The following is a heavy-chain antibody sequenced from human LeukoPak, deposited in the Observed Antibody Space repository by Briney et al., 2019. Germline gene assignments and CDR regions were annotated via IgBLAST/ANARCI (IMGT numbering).Heavy chain of an antibody. CDR1: GFTFSSYS. CDR3: ARLVATTHDAFDI. D-gene: IGHD5-12*01. J-gene: IGHJ3*02. V-gene: IGHV3-21*01. CDR2: ISSSSSYI. Sequence: PGGSLRLSCAASGFTFSSYSMNRVRQAPGKGLEWVSSISSSSSYIYYADSVKGRFTISRDNAKNSLYLQMNSLRAEDAAVYYCARLVATTHDAFDIWGQGTMVTVSS.